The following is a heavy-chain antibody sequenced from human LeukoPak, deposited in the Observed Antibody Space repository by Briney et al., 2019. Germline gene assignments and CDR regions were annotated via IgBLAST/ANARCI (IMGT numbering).Heavy chain of an antibody. Sequence: GGSLRLSCAASGFTFSRYVMYWVRQAPGKGLEWVAVISDDGSSKFYAESLKGRFTISRDNSKNTLYLQMNSLRPEDTAIYYCARDPGASGWYWGNSWGQGTLVTVSS. V-gene: IGHV3-30-3*01. CDR3: ARDPGASGWYWGNS. CDR2: ISDDGSSK. J-gene: IGHJ4*02. CDR1: GFTFSRYV. D-gene: IGHD6-19*01.